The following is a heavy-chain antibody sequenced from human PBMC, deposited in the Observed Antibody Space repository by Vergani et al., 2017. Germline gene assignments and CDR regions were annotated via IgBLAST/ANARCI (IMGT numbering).Heavy chain of an antibody. Sequence: QAYLVQSGGGLVTPGGSLRLSCATYGFIFQNYTMHWVRQAPGKGLEWVALISNDGRHTYYADSVRGRFSISRDNSKNTLYLQMNSLRTEDTANYYCRGEMDVWGKGTTVTVSS. V-gene: IGHV3-30*04. CDR2: ISNDGRHT. CDR3: RGEMDV. J-gene: IGHJ6*04. CDR1: GFIFQNYT.